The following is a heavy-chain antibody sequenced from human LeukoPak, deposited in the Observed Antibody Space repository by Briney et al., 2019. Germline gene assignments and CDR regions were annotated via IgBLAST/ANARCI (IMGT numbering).Heavy chain of an antibody. CDR1: GYTFITSD. Sequence: ASVKVSCKASGYTFITSDINWVRQASGQGLEWMGYIDPESGCTTYAQKFQGRVTMTRDTSTSTAYMELSSLTPDDTAIYYCTRKLRLDEHWGQGTLVAVSS. D-gene: IGHD1-7*01. V-gene: IGHV1-8*01. CDR3: TRKLRLDEH. J-gene: IGHJ4*02. CDR2: IDPESGCT.